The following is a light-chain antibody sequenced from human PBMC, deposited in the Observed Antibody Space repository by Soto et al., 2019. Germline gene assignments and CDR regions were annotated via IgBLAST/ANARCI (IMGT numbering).Light chain of an antibody. CDR3: SSYVGTNSYV. Sequence: SALTQPPSESGSPGQSVTISCTGTSSDVGGYNYVSWYQHHPGKAPKLIIYEVYKRPSGVPDRFSGSKSGNTAAPTVSGLQAEDEADYYCSSYVGTNSYVFGTGTKVTVL. CDR1: SSDVGGYNY. J-gene: IGLJ1*01. CDR2: EVY. V-gene: IGLV2-8*01.